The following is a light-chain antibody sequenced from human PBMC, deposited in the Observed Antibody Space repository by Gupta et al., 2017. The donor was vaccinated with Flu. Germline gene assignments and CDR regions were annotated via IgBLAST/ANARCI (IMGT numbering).Light chain of an antibody. Sequence: EIVMTQTPLSPLVTLGQPASISCTSSQSLVHSDGTTYLSWHHQRPGQPPRLLIYKISDRLSGVPDRFSGSGAGTDFTLEISRVEAEDVGIYYCMQATQTPRTFGQGTRVEI. J-gene: IGKJ1*01. CDR3: MQATQTPRT. CDR1: QSLVHSDGTTY. V-gene: IGKV2-24*01. CDR2: KIS.